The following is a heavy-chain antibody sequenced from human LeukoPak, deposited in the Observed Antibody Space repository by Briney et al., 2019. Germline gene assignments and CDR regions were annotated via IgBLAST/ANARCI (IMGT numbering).Heavy chain of an antibody. Sequence: AGGSLRLSRAAPGFTFIDCAMHWGRQTPGKGLEWVAVISDDSNHKYYAHSVKGRFTISRDNSKNTLYLEMNSLGTEDTAVYYCVKDMLGGVPDYLDYWGQGTLVTVTS. D-gene: IGHD3-16*01. CDR3: VKDMLGGVPDYLDY. V-gene: IGHV3-30-3*02. CDR1: GFTFIDCA. CDR2: ISDDSNHK. J-gene: IGHJ4*02.